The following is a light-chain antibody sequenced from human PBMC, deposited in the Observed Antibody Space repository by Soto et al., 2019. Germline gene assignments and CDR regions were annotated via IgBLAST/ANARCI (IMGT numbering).Light chain of an antibody. J-gene: IGKJ1*01. CDR3: QQYNAYPWT. V-gene: IGKV1-39*01. CDR1: QNISRY. Sequence: DIQVTQSPSSLSASVGDRVTITCRASQNISRYLNWFQQKPGKAPKLLMYAASSLQSGVPSRFSGSGSGTDFTLTISSLQPEDFATYYCQQYNAYPWTFGQGTKVDIK. CDR2: AAS.